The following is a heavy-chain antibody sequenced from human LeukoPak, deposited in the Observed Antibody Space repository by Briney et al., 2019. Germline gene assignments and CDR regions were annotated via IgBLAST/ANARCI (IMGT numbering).Heavy chain of an antibody. CDR2: IDPSGSYA. Sequence: GESLKISRKGSGYSFTSNWISWVRQMPGKGLEWMGRIDPSGSYANYSPAFQGHVTISADKSISTAYLQWSSLKASDTAMYYCARQPEGTWFDPWGQGTLVTVSS. CDR1: GYSFTSNW. J-gene: IGHJ5*02. D-gene: IGHD1-1*01. CDR3: ARQPEGTWFDP. V-gene: IGHV5-10-1*01.